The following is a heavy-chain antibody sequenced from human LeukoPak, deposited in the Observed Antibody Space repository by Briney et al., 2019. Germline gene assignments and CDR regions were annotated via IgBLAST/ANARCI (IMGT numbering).Heavy chain of an antibody. J-gene: IGHJ4*02. Sequence: ASVKVSCKASGYTFTGYYIHWVRQAPGQGLEWMGWINPNSGGTNYAQKFQGRVTMTRDTSISTAYMELSRLRSDDTAVYYCARAYYYDSSGYYYEVGFDYWGQGTLVTVSS. CDR1: GYTFTGYY. D-gene: IGHD3-22*01. V-gene: IGHV1-2*02. CDR2: INPNSGGT. CDR3: ARAYYYDSSGYYYEVGFDY.